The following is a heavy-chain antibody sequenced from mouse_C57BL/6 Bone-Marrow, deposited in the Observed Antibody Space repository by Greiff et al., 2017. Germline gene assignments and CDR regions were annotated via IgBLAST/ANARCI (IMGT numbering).Heavy chain of an antibody. CDR3: ARDYGMDY. V-gene: IGHV1-61*01. CDR2: IYPSDSET. CDR1: GYTFTSYW. Sequence: VQLQQPGAELVRPGSSVKLSCKASGYTFTSYWMDWVKQRPGQGLEWIGNIYPSDSETHYNQKFKDKATLTVDKSSSTAYMQLSSLTSEDSAVYYYARDYGMDYWGQGTSVTVSS. J-gene: IGHJ4*01.